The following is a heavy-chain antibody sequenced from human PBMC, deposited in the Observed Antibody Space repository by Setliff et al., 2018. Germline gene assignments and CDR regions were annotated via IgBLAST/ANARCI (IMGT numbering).Heavy chain of an antibody. D-gene: IGHD6-13*01. CDR1: GGTFSSYA. CDR2: IIPIFGTA. CDR3: ARAGLASAGRKGIFDH. J-gene: IGHJ4*02. Sequence: SVKVSCKTSGGTFSSYAISWVRQAPGQGLEWMGRIIPIFGTANYAQKFQGRVTMTRDTSTSTVYMEQSSLRSDDTAIYFCARAGLASAGRKGIFDHWGQGTLVTV. V-gene: IGHV1-69*05.